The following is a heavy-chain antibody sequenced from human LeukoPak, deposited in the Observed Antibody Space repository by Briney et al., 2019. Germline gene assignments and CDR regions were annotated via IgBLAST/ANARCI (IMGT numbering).Heavy chain of an antibody. CDR1: GGAFSTYA. Sequence: GASVKVSCKASGGAFSTYAISWVRQAPGQGLEWMGGIIPIFGTANYAQKFQGRVTITADASTSTAYMELSSLRSEDTAVYYCARTYYGSGSYIGSYYYYMDVWGKGTTVT. D-gene: IGHD3-10*01. V-gene: IGHV1-69*13. CDR2: IIPIFGTA. CDR3: ARTYYGSGSYIGSYYYYMDV. J-gene: IGHJ6*03.